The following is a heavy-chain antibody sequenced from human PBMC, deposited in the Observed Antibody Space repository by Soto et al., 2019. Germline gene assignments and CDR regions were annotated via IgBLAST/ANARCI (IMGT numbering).Heavy chain of an antibody. V-gene: IGHV1-2*02. Sequence: ASVKVPCKASGYTFTDYYMHWVRQAPGQGLEWLGWINPNSGGTNYAQNFQGRVSITRDTSASTVYMELTGLTSEDTAVYYCARDTETLGPRANDALDIWGQGTMVTVSS. CDR2: INPNSGGT. D-gene: IGHD3-3*02. CDR1: GYTFTDYY. CDR3: ARDTETLGPRANDALDI. J-gene: IGHJ3*02.